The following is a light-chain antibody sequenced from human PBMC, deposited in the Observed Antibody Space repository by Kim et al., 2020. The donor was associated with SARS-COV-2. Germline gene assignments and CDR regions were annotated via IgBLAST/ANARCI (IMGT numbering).Light chain of an antibody. CDR2: GRN. V-gene: IGLV3-19*01. Sequence: SSELTQDPAVSVALGQTVRITCQGDSLRSYYASWYQQKPGQAPVLVIYGRNNRPSGIPDRFSGSTSGNTASLTITGAQAEDGADYYCKSRDSSGNVVFGGGTKLTVL. CDR1: SLRSYY. J-gene: IGLJ2*01. CDR3: KSRDSSGNVV.